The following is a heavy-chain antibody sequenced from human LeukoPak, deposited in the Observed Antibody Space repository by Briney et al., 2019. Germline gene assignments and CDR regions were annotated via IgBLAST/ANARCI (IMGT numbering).Heavy chain of an antibody. J-gene: IGHJ4*02. CDR3: ARDLSV. CDR1: GGSFTHYY. V-gene: IGHV4-59*01. Sequence: SGTLSLTCTVSGGSFTHYYLNWIRQPPGKGLEWIGYTFSSGTTTYNPSLKSRVTISVDPSKNQFSLRLSSVTAADTAVYYCARDLSVWGRGTLVTVSS. CDR2: TFSSGTT.